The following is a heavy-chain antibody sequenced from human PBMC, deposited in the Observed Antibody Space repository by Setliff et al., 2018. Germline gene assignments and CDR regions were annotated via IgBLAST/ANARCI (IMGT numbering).Heavy chain of an antibody. J-gene: IGHJ4*02. CDR1: TFTFSKYA. CDR2: IGASGDRT. V-gene: IGHV3-23*01. D-gene: IGHD2-21*02. CDR3: ARATASLPTTASDY. Sequence: PGGSLRLSCVASTFTFSKYAITWVRQAPGKGLEWVSSIGASGDRTYYADSVKGRFTISRDNSRNSLYLQMNSLRVEDTAFYFCARATASLPTTASDYWGQGTLVTVSS.